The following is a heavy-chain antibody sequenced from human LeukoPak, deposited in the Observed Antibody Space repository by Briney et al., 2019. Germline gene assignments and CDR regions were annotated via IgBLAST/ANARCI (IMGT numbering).Heavy chain of an antibody. CDR2: IYTSGST. J-gene: IGHJ4*02. CDR1: GGSISSGSYY. CDR3: ARHPSYNYYYGSGSLDN. Sequence: SETLSLTCTVSGGSISSGSYYWSWIRQPAGKGLEWIGRIYTSGSTNYNPSLKSRVTISVDTSKNQFSLKLSSVTAADTAVYYCARHPSYNYYYGSGSLDNWGQGTLVTVSS. V-gene: IGHV4-61*02. D-gene: IGHD3-10*01.